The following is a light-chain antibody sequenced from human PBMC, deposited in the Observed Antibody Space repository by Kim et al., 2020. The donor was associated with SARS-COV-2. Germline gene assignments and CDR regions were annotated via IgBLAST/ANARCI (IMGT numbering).Light chain of an antibody. J-gene: IGKJ2*03. CDR2: EAS. V-gene: IGKV1-5*01. CDR3: QQYSDFS. Sequence: TLSQLVGDRVNMTCRASQSISTWLTWYQQKPGKAPKVLIYEASHLQRGVPSRFSGSGYGTEFTLTITSLQPDDFGSYYCQQYSDFSFGQGTKLEI. CDR1: QSISTW.